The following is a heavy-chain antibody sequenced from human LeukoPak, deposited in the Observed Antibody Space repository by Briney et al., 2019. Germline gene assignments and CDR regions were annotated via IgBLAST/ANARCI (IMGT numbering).Heavy chain of an antibody. V-gene: IGHV3-74*01. J-gene: IGHJ4*02. CDR3: ARDPAEADC. CDR1: GFTFSTYW. Sequence: GGSLRLSCAASGFTFSTYWMHWVRQAPGKGLVWVSRVNGDGSSTNYADSVKGRFAISRDNAKNSLYLQMNGLRAEDTAVYYCARDPAEADCWGQGTLVTVSS. CDR2: VNGDGSST.